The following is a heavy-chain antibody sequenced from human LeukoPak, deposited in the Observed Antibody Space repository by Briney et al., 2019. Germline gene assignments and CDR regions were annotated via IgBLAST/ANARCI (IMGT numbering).Heavy chain of an antibody. Sequence: ASVKVSCKASGYTFTSYGISWVRQAPGQGLEWMGWISAYNGNTNYAQKLQGRVTMTTDTSTSTAYMELRSLRSDDTAVYYCASATVRGVNYYGMDVWGQGTTVTVSS. CDR2: ISAYNGNT. V-gene: IGHV1-18*01. J-gene: IGHJ6*02. CDR3: ASATVRGVNYYGMDV. D-gene: IGHD3-10*01. CDR1: GYTFTSYG.